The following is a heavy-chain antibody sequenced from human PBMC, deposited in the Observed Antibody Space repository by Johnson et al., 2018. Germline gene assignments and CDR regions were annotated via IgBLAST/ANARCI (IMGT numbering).Heavy chain of an antibody. V-gene: IGHV1-8*01. CDR2: MNPNSGNT. CDR1: GYTFTSYD. Sequence: QVQLVQSGAEVKKXGASVKVXCKASGYTFTSYDINWVRQATGQGLEWMGYMNPNSGNTGYAQKFQGRVTMTRNISISTAYMELSSLSSEDTAVYYCARSSWDWNYVRAFDIWGQGTMVTVSS. CDR3: ARSSWDWNYVRAFDI. D-gene: IGHD1-7*01. J-gene: IGHJ3*02.